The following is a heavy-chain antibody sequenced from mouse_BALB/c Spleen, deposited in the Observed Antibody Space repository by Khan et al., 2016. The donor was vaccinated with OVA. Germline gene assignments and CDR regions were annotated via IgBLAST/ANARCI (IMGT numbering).Heavy chain of an antibody. CDR3: ARNYYYDESLAY. Sequence: QVQLKQSGPGLVQPSQSLSITCTVSGFSLTTYGVHWVRQSPGKGLEWLGVIWSGGSTDYNAAFISRLSISKDSSKSQVFFQMNSLQVNDTAIYYSARNYYYDESLAYWGQGTLVTVSA. D-gene: IGHD2-4*01. J-gene: IGHJ3*01. V-gene: IGHV2-2*02. CDR2: IWSGGST. CDR1: GFSLTTYG.